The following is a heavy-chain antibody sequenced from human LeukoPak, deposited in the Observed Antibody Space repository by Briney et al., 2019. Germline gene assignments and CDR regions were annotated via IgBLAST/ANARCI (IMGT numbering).Heavy chain of an antibody. CDR2: ITGSGDTT. Sequence: GASLRPSCAASGFIFRNYAMSWVRQAPGKGLEWVSAITGSGDTTYYADSVKGRFTISRDNSKNTLYVEMNTLRAEDTAVYYCAKWGDYVILTGYYVSDFWGQGALVTVSS. CDR1: GFIFRNYA. D-gene: IGHD3-9*01. V-gene: IGHV3-23*01. J-gene: IGHJ4*02. CDR3: AKWGDYVILTGYYVSDF.